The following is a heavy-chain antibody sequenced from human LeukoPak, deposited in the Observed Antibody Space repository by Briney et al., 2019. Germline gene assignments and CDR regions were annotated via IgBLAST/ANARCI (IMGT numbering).Heavy chain of an antibody. CDR1: GGSFSGYY. J-gene: IGHJ6*02. Sequence: SETQSLTCAVYGGSFSGYYWSWIRQPPGKGLEWIGEINHSGSTNYNPSLKSRVTISVDTSKNQFSLKLSSVTAADTAVYYCARVPDYYDIPYYYGMDVWGQGTTVTVSS. CDR2: INHSGST. CDR3: ARVPDYYDIPYYYGMDV. D-gene: IGHD3-22*01. V-gene: IGHV4-34*01.